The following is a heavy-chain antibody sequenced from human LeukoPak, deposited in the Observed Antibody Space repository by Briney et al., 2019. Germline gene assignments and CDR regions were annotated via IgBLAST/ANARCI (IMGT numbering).Heavy chain of an antibody. D-gene: IGHD2-2*01. Sequence: GASVKVSCKASGYTFTGYYMHWVRPAPGQGLEWMGWINPNSGGINYAQNCQGRVTMTRDRSISTAYMELSRLRSDDTAVYYCARDSKNAHSDYWGQGTLVTVSS. V-gene: IGHV1-2*02. J-gene: IGHJ4*02. CDR2: INPNSGGI. CDR1: GYTFTGYY. CDR3: ARDSKNAHSDY.